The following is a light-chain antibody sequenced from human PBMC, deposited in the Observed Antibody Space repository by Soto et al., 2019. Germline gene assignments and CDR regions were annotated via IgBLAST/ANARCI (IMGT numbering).Light chain of an antibody. CDR3: QLFHGSGLT. CDR1: QSVSSKY. CDR2: GAS. Sequence: EIVLTQSPGTLSLSLGERATLSCRASQSVSSKYLGWYQQKPGQAPRLLIYGASTRATGIPDRFSGSGSGTDFTLTISRLEPEDFAVYYCQLFHGSGLTFGGGTKVEI. J-gene: IGKJ4*01. V-gene: IGKV3-20*01.